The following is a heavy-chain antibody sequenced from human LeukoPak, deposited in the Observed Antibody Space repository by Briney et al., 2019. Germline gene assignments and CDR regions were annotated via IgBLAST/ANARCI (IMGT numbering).Heavy chain of an antibody. CDR2: ISGDGDTT. D-gene: IGHD2-21*02. V-gene: IGHV3-43*02. Sequence: AGALKISSVAPGFTLVDYVMPWDRQSPGEGLEWVSLISGDGDTTYYVDSVQGRFTISRDNRQNSLYLQMNGLRTEDTALYYCAKDFGGDPDYWGQGTLVTVSS. J-gene: IGHJ4*02. CDR1: GFTLVDYV. CDR3: AKDFGGDPDY.